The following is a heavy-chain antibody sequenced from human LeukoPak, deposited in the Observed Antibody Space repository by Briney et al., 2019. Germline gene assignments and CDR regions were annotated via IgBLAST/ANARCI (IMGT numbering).Heavy chain of an antibody. CDR2: ISAYNGNT. V-gene: IGHV1-18*01. CDR3: ARDTRSPKRFLEWLLPDY. D-gene: IGHD3-3*01. J-gene: IGHJ4*02. Sequence: GASVKVSCKASGYTFTTYGITWVRQATGQGLEWMGWISAYNGNTNYAQKLQGRVTMTTDTSTSTAYMELRSLRSDDTAVYYCARDTRSPKRFLEWLLPDYWGQGTLVTVSS. CDR1: GYTFTTYG.